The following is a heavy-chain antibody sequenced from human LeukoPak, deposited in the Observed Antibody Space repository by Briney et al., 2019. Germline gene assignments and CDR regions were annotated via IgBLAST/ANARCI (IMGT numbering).Heavy chain of an antibody. J-gene: IGHJ4*02. CDR1: GFTFSSYA. CDR2: ISTSGSTI. CDR3: ARETSPFDY. V-gene: IGHV3-48*04. Sequence: PGGSLRLSCAASGFTFSSYAMSWVRQAPGKGLEWVSYISTSGSTISYADSVKGRFTISRDNAKNSLYLQMNSLRAEDTAVYYCARETSPFDYWGQGTLVTVSS.